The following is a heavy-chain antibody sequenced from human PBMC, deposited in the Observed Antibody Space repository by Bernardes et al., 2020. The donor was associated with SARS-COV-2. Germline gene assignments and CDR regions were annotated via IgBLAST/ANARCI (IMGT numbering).Heavy chain of an antibody. CDR2: ISSDGSNT. D-gene: IGHD6-19*01. V-gene: IGHV3-30*03. CDR3: ARAAVPRKSDY. J-gene: IGHJ4*02. CDR1: GFTFSSYG. Sequence: GGSLRLSCAASGFTFSSYGMHWVRQAPGKGLEWVAVISSDGSNTYYADSVRGRFTISRDNSKSTLYLQMSSLRAEDTAVYYCARAAVPRKSDYWGQGTLVTGSS.